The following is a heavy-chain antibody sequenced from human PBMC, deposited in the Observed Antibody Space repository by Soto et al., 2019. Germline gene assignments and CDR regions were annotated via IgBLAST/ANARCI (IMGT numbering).Heavy chain of an antibody. Sequence: GASVKVSCKASGYTFTNFGISWVRQAPGQGLEWMGWISAYNGNTNYAQKLQGRVTMTRDISTSTAYMELRSLISDDTAVYYCARGGGYYGSGTYPFDYWGQGTLVTVSS. V-gene: IGHV1-18*01. CDR1: GYTFTNFG. D-gene: IGHD3-10*01. J-gene: IGHJ4*02. CDR3: ARGGGYYGSGTYPFDY. CDR2: ISAYNGNT.